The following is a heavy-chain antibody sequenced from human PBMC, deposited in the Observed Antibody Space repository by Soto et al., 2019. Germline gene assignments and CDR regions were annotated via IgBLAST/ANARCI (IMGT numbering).Heavy chain of an antibody. CDR2: ISAYSGNT. Sequence: GASVKVSCKAYGYTFSSYGLSWVRQAPGQGLEWMGWISAYSGNTVYTQRFKGRLTMATDTSTGTAYMELRSLRSDDTAVYYCAGDFYQSSGYCDYWGQGTLVTVSS. D-gene: IGHD3-22*01. V-gene: IGHV1-18*01. CDR1: GYTFSSYG. J-gene: IGHJ4*02. CDR3: AGDFYQSSGYCDY.